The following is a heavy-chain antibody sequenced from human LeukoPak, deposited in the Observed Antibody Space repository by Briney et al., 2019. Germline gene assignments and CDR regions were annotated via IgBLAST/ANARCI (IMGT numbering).Heavy chain of an antibody. Sequence: AAVKVSCKASGYTFTGYYMHWVRQAPGQGLERMGWINPNSGGTNYAQKFQGRVTITRDTSISTAYMELSRLRSDDTAVYYCARGEYVDTAMELWGQGTLVTVSS. J-gene: IGHJ4*02. CDR3: ARGEYVDTAMEL. CDR2: INPNSGGT. CDR1: GYTFTGYY. V-gene: IGHV1-2*02. D-gene: IGHD5-18*01.